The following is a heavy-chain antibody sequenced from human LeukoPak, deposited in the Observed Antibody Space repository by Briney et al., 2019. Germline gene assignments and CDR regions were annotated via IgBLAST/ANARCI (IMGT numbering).Heavy chain of an antibody. V-gene: IGHV1-46*01. J-gene: IGHJ4*02. CDR2: INPSGGST. Sequence: ASVKVSCKASGYTFTSYYMHWVRQAPGQGLEWMGIINPSGGSTSYAQKFQGRVTMTRDTSTSTVYMELSGLRSEDTAVYYCARDSPRGATTYYFDYWGQGTLVTVSS. D-gene: IGHD1-26*01. CDR3: ARDSPRGATTYYFDY. CDR1: GYTFTSYY.